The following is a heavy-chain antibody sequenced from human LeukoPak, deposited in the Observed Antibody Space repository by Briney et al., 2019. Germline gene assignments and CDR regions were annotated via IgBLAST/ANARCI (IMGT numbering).Heavy chain of an antibody. D-gene: IGHD3-22*01. CDR3: ARLRFEAIVVVN. CDR1: GGSISSSSYY. CDR2: IYYSGST. V-gene: IGHV4-39*01. J-gene: IGHJ4*02. Sequence: SETLSLPCTVSGGSISSSSYYWGWIRQPPGKGLEWIGSIYYSGSTYYNPSLKSRVTISVDTSKNQFSLKLSSVTAADTAVYYCARLRFEAIVVVNWGQGTLVTVSS.